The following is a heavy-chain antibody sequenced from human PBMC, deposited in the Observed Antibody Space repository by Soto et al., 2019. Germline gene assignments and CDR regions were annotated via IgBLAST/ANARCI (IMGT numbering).Heavy chain of an antibody. V-gene: IGHV3-30-3*01. J-gene: IGHJ6*02. CDR3: ARIPHSSSYYYYGMDV. CDR1: GFTFSSYA. CDR2: ISYDGSNK. Sequence: GGSLRLSCAASGFTFSSYAMHWVRQAPGKGLEWVAVISYDGSNKYYADSVKGRFTISRDNSKNTLYLQMNSLRAEDTAVYYCARIPHSSSYYYYGMDVWGQGTTVTVSS. D-gene: IGHD6-6*01.